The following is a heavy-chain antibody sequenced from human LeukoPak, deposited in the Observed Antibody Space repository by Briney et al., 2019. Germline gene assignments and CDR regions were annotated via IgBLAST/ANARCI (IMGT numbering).Heavy chain of an antibody. CDR1: GFTFSSYW. D-gene: IGHD5-18*01. V-gene: IGHV3-74*01. CDR2: INGDGSST. Sequence: GGSLRLSCAASGFTFSSYWMHWVRQAPGKGLVWASRINGDGSSTTYADSVKGRFTISRDNAKNTLYLQMNSLRAEDTAVYYCARSSHGYLLDYWGQGTLVTVSS. CDR3: ARSSHGYLLDY. J-gene: IGHJ4*02.